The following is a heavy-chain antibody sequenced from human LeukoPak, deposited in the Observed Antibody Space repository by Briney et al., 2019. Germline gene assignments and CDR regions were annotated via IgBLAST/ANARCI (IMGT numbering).Heavy chain of an antibody. CDR1: GGSFSGYY. J-gene: IGHJ6*02. V-gene: IGHV4-34*01. CDR2: INHSGST. D-gene: IGHD4/OR15-4a*01. Sequence: PSETLSLTCAVYGGSFSGYYWSWIRQPPGKGLEWIGEINHSGSTNYNPSLKSRVTISVDTSKNQFSLKLSSVTAADTAVYYCASRVADDYRGYYYYYYGMDAWGQGTTVTVSS. CDR3: ASRVADDYRGYYYYYYGMDA.